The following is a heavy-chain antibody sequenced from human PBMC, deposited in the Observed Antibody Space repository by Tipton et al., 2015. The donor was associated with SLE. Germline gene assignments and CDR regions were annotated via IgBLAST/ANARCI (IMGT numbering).Heavy chain of an antibody. CDR3: AKERYCSGGHCLTTIYYNYFGTDV. CDR1: GFTFSSYG. J-gene: IGHJ6*02. V-gene: IGHV3-30*02. Sequence: SLRLSCAASGFTFSSYGMHWVRQAPGKGLEWVSFLGFDGSNTYYADSVRGRFNISRDNSKNTLYLEMNSLRVEDTAVYYCAKERYCSGGHCLTTIYYNYFGTDVWGQGTTVTVSS. D-gene: IGHD2-15*01. CDR2: LGFDGSNT.